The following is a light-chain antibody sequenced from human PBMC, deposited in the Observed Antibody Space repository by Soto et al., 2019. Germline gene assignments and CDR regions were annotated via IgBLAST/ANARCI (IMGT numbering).Light chain of an antibody. V-gene: IGKV3-20*01. J-gene: IGKJ2*01. CDR3: QLYGGSRYT. CDR1: QNINTSY. CDR2: GAS. Sequence: ETVLTQSPGTLSLSPGERATLSCRASQNINTSYLAWYQQKPGQAPRLLMYGASGRATGIPDRFSVSGSGTDFILSISRREPEDSAVYYCQLYGGSRYTFGQGTKLEIK.